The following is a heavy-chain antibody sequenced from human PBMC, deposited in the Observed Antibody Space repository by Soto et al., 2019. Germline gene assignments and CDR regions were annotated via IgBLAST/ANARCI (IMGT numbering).Heavy chain of an antibody. CDR2: ISYDGSNK. CDR3: ATKGGMGDSAFDI. J-gene: IGHJ3*02. V-gene: IGHV3-30*03. D-gene: IGHD2-15*01. Sequence: QVQLVESGGGVVQPGRSLRLSCAASGFTFSSYGMHWVRQAPGKGLEWVAVISYDGSNKYYADSVKGRFTIARDNSKNTRYLQMNSLSAEDTAVYYCATKGGMGDSAFDIWGQGTMVTVSS. CDR1: GFTFSSYG.